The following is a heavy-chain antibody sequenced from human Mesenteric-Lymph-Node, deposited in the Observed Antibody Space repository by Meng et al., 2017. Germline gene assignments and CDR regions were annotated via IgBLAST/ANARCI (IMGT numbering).Heavy chain of an antibody. CDR3: ARDPSRSEIVVVPAAIAGEGFGYYYYGMDV. J-gene: IGHJ6*02. CDR1: GFAFSNYW. Sequence: GESLKISCAASGFAFSNYWMSWVRQAPGKGLEWVANIKEDGTEKYYVDSVKGRFTISRDNSKNTLYLQMNRLRAEDTAVYYCARDPSRSEIVVVPAAIAGEGFGYYYYGMDVWGQGTTVTVSS. CDR2: IKEDGTEK. V-gene: IGHV3-7*01. D-gene: IGHD2-2*02.